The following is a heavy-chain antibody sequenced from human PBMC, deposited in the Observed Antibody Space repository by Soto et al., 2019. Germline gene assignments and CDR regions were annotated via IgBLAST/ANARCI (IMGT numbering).Heavy chain of an antibody. CDR2: ISAYNGNT. V-gene: IGHV1-18*01. CDR3: AREGRVYDFWSGPEYVGVLEGPSWFDP. J-gene: IGHJ5*02. CDR1: GYTFTSYG. D-gene: IGHD3-3*01. Sequence: GASVKVSCKASGYTFTSYGISWVRQAPGQGLEWMGWISAYNGNTNYAQKLQGRVTMTTDTSTSTAYMELRSLRSDDTAVYCCAREGRVYDFWSGPEYVGVLEGPSWFDPWGQGTLVTVSS.